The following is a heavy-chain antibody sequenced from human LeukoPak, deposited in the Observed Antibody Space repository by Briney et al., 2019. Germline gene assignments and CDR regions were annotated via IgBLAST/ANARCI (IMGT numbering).Heavy chain of an antibody. V-gene: IGHV1-24*01. CDR3: ATDPRLIEQWRAFDY. D-gene: IGHD6-19*01. J-gene: IGHJ4*02. CDR2: FDPEDGET. CDR1: GYTLTELS. Sequence: ASLKVSCKVSGYTLTELSMHWVRQAPGKGLEWMGGFDPEDGETVYAQKFQGRVTMTEDTSTDTAYMELSSLRSEDTAVYYCATDPRLIEQWRAFDYWGQGTLVTVSS.